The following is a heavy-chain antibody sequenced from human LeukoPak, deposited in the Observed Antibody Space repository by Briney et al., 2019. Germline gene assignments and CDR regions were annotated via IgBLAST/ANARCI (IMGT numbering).Heavy chain of an antibody. V-gene: IGHV4-59*01. J-gene: IGHJ4*02. Sequence: SGTLSLTCTVSGGSISSYYWSWIRQPPGKGLEWIGYIYYSGSTNYNPSLKSRVTISVDTSKNQFSLKLSSVTAADTAVYYCAGYSSSARYYFDYWGQGTLVTVSS. CDR2: IYYSGST. D-gene: IGHD6-13*01. CDR1: GGSISSYY. CDR3: AGYSSSARYYFDY.